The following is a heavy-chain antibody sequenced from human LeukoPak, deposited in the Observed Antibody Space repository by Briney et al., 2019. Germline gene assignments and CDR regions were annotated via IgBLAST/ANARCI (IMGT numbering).Heavy chain of an antibody. CDR2: INHSGST. D-gene: IGHD6-13*01. V-gene: IGHV4-34*01. CDR3: ARARVHSSSWYNWFDP. J-gene: IGHJ5*02. Sequence: SETLSLTCAVYGGSFSGYYWSWIRQPPGKGLEWIGEINHSGSTNYDPSLKSRVTISVDTSKNQFSLKLSSVTAADTAVYYCARARVHSSSWYNWFDPWGQGTLVTVSS. CDR1: GGSFSGYY.